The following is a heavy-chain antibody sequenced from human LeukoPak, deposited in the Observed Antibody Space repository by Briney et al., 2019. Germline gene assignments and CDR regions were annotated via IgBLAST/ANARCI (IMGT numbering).Heavy chain of an antibody. CDR2: FDPEDGET. V-gene: IGHV1-24*01. D-gene: IGHD2-2*01. CDR3: ATYARYCSSTSCSDRVGVYDY. Sequence: ASVKDSCKVSGYTLTELSMHWVRQAPGKGLEWMGGFDPEDGETIYAQKFQGRVTMTEDTSTDTAYMELSSLRSEDTAVYYCATYARYCSSTSCSDRVGVYDYWGQGTLVTVSS. J-gene: IGHJ4*02. CDR1: GYTLTELS.